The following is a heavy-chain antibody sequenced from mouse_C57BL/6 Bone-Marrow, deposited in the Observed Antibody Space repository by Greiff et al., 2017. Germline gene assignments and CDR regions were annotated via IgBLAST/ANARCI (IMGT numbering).Heavy chain of an antibody. V-gene: IGHV1-69*01. Sequence: QVQLQQPGAELVMPGASVKLSCKASGYTFTSYWMHWVKQRPGQGLEWIGEIDPSDSYTNYNQKFKGKSTLTVDKSSSTAYMQLSSLTSEDSAVYYGARSGSTPLYFDYWGQGTTLTVSA. J-gene: IGHJ2*01. CDR1: GYTFTSYW. CDR2: IDPSDSYT. D-gene: IGHD5-1*01. CDR3: ARSGSTPLYFDY.